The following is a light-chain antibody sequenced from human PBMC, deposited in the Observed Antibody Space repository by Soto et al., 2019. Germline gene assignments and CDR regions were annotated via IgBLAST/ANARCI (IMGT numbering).Light chain of an antibody. Sequence: EIVLTQSPGTLSLSPGESATLSCRASQSVGRNYLAWFQHKPDQAPRLLIYDASSRASGIPDRFSGSGSGTDFTLTISRLEPEDFAVYYCQYYGSPSWTFGQGTKVDIK. CDR1: QSVGRNY. CDR2: DAS. V-gene: IGKV3-20*01. J-gene: IGKJ1*01. CDR3: QYYGSPSWT.